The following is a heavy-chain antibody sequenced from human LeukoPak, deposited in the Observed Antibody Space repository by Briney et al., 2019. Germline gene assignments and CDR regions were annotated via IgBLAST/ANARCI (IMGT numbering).Heavy chain of an antibody. J-gene: IGHJ4*02. CDR1: GGSISSYY. CDR3: ARGGDSSGYIPPPFDY. D-gene: IGHD3-22*01. V-gene: IGHV4-59*12. Sequence: PSETLSLTCTVSGGSISSYYWSWIRQPPGKGLEWIGYIYYSGSTNYNPSLKSRVTISVDTSKNQFSLKLSSVTAADTAVYYCARGGDSSGYIPPPFDYWGQGTLVTVSS. CDR2: IYYSGST.